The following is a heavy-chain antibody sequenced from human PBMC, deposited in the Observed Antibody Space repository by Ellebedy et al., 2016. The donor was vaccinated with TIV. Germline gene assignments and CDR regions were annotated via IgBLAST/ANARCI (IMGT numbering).Heavy chain of an antibody. CDR2: ISGSAGST. CDR1: GFTFSNYA. D-gene: IGHD4-23*01. CDR3: AKEVDYGGKALLR. V-gene: IGHV3-23*01. Sequence: GESLKISCTASGFTFSNYAMHWVRQAPGKGLEWVSSISGSAGSTYDADSVKGRFTISRDNSKNTLYLQMNSLRAEDTAVYYCAKEVDYGGKALLRWGQGTLVTVSS. J-gene: IGHJ4*02.